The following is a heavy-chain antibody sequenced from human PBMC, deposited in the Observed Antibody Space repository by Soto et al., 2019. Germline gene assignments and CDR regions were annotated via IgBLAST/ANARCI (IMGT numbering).Heavy chain of an antibody. CDR1: GYTFTGYY. CDR3: ARAFSSSWKGTQDY. CDR2: INPNSGGT. J-gene: IGHJ4*02. D-gene: IGHD6-13*01. V-gene: IGHV1-2*04. Sequence: ASVKVSCKASGYTFTGYYMHWVRQAPGQGLEWMGWINPNSGGTNYAQKFQGWVTMTRDTSISTAYMELSRLRSDDTAVYYCARAFSSSWKGTQDYWGQGTLVTVSS.